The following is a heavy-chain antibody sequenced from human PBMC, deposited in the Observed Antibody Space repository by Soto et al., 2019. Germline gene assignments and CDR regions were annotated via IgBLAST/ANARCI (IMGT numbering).Heavy chain of an antibody. D-gene: IGHD6-19*01. Sequence: GGSLRLSCAASGFTFSNYAISWVRQAPGKGLEWVSIISGSGDTPYYADSVKGRFTISRDNSRNTLYLQMNSLRAGDSAVYYCVRAPEQRPIDFWGHGSLVTVSS. V-gene: IGHV3-23*01. J-gene: IGHJ4*01. CDR1: GFTFSNYA. CDR2: ISGSGDTP. CDR3: VRAPEQRPIDF.